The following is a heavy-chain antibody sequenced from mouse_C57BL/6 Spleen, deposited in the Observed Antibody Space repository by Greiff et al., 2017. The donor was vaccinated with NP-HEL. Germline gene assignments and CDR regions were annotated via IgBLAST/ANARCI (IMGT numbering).Heavy chain of an antibody. J-gene: IGHJ2*01. CDR2: ISDGGSYT. CDR3: ARGLITTRYFDY. CDR1: GFTFSSYA. V-gene: IGHV5-4*01. Sequence: EVQLVESGGGLVKPGGSLKLSCAASGFTFSSYAMSWVRQTPEKRLEWVATISDGGSYTYYPDNVKGRFTISRDNAKNNLYLQMSHLKSEDTAMYYCARGLITTRYFDYGGQGTTLTGAS. D-gene: IGHD1-1*01.